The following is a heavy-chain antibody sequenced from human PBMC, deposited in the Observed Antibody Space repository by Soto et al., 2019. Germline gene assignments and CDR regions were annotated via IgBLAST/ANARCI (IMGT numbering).Heavy chain of an antibody. CDR3: AASGGDYRDFDY. V-gene: IGHV4-39*07. CDR2: IYYSGST. Sequence: SETLSLTSTVSGFNISSSSYYWGWIRQPPGKGLEWIGSIYYSGSTYYNPSLKSRVTISVDTSKNQFSLYLQVNSLKSEDTAVYYCAASGGDYRDFDYWGLGTLVTVS. CDR1: GFNISSSSYY. J-gene: IGHJ4*02. D-gene: IGHD2-21*01.